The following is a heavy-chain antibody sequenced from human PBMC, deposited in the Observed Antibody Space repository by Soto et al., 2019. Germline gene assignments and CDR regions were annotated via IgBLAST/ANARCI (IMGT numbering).Heavy chain of an antibody. D-gene: IGHD2-15*01. CDR1: GGSFSGYY. CDR2: INHSGST. J-gene: IGHJ4*02. Sequence: QVPLPQWGAGLLKPSETLSLTCAVYGGSFSGYYWSWIRQPQGKGLVWIGEINHSGSTNYNPSLKSRVTISVDTSKNQFSLKLSSVTAADTAVYYCAREGGRPLDDWGQGTLVTVAA. V-gene: IGHV4-34*01. CDR3: AREGGRPLDD.